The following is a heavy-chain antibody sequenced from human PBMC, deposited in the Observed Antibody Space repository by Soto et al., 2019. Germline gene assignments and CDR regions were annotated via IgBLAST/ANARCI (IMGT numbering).Heavy chain of an antibody. V-gene: IGHV3-48*02. CDR3: ARGDCSGGSCYGIDV. D-gene: IGHD2-15*01. CDR2: IGNTLDTI. J-gene: IGHJ6*02. CDR1: GVAFSGHT. Sequence: PGGFLRLSCAASGVAFSGHTSNWVRQAPGKGLEWVAYIGNTLDTIYYADSVKGRFIISRDDAMKSVFLHMSSLRDDDTAVYYCARGDCSGGSCYGIDVWGRGTTVTVSS.